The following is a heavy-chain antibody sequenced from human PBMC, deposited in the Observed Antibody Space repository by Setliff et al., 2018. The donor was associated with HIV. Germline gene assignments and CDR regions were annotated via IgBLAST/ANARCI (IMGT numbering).Heavy chain of an antibody. Sequence: PSETLSLTCTVSGVFISNYYWSWIRQPPGKGLEWIGYMYYSGNTNYNPSLKSRVTISVDTSKSQFSLKLNSVTAADTAVYYCARDQSDWFYWGQGTLVTVSS. J-gene: IGHJ4*02. V-gene: IGHV4-59*01. CDR3: ARDQSDWFY. D-gene: IGHD3-3*01. CDR1: GVFISNYY. CDR2: MYYSGNT.